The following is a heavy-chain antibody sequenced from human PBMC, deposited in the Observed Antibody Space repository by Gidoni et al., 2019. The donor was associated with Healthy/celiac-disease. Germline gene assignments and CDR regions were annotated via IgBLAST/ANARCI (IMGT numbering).Heavy chain of an antibody. Sequence: EVQLVESGGGLVQPGRSLRLSCAASGFTFDDYAMHWVRQAPGKGLEWVSGISWNSGSIGYADSVKGRFTISRDNAKNSLYLQMNSLRAEDTALYYCAKVDSSGYYAYWGQGTLVTVSS. J-gene: IGHJ4*02. V-gene: IGHV3-9*01. D-gene: IGHD3-22*01. CDR3: AKVDSSGYYAY. CDR1: GFTFDDYA. CDR2: ISWNSGSI.